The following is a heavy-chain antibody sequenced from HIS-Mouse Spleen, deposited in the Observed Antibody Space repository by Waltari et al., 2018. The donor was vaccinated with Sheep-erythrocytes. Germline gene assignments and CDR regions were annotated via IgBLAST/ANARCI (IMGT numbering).Heavy chain of an antibody. CDR3: ARVASGATFDY. CDR2: ISSSSSYI. V-gene: IGHV3-21*01. D-gene: IGHD1-26*01. Sequence: EVQLVESGGGLVKPGGSLRLSCAASGFTFSSYSMNWVRQAPGKGLGWVSSISSSSSYIYYADSVNGRFTISRDNAKNSLYLQMNSLRAEDTAVYYCARVASGATFDYWGQGTLVTVSS. CDR1: GFTFSSYS. J-gene: IGHJ4*02.